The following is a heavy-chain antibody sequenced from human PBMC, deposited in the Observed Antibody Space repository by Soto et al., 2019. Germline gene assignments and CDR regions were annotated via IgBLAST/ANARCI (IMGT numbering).Heavy chain of an antibody. V-gene: IGHV3-30*18. CDR3: AKDKSQWRAGAFDI. D-gene: IGHD6-19*01. CDR1: GFTFSNYG. Sequence: QVQLVESGGGVVQPGRSLRLSCAASGFTFSNYGMHWVRQAPGKGLEWVAVISYDGSNKYYADSVKGRFTISRDNCKNTLYLKMNSLRAEDTAVYYCAKDKSQWRAGAFDIWGQGTMVTVSS. CDR2: ISYDGSNK. J-gene: IGHJ3*02.